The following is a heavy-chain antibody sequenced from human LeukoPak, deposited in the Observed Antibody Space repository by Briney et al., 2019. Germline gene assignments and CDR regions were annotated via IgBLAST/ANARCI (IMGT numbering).Heavy chain of an antibody. D-gene: IGHD2-15*01. CDR1: GFTFSDHS. CDR2: ISIESDAI. CDR3: AKDDIASVDPY. V-gene: IGHV3-48*01. Sequence: GGSLRLSCAASGFTFSDHSMNWVRQAPGKGLEWVSYISIESDAIYYAESVKGRFTVSRDDAKNALYLEMHSLRAEDTAIYYCAKDDIASVDPYWGLGTLVTVSS. J-gene: IGHJ4*02.